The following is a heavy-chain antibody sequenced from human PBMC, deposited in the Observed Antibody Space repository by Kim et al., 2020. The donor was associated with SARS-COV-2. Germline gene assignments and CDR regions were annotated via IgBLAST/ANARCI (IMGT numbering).Heavy chain of an antibody. Sequence: EPGKGKFTNSREHSKNTRYLQMNSLRAEDTAVYYCARVAGIAAARRYFDYWGQGTLVTVSS. D-gene: IGHD6-13*01. J-gene: IGHJ4*02. CDR3: ARVAGIAAARRYFDY. V-gene: IGHV3-66*01.